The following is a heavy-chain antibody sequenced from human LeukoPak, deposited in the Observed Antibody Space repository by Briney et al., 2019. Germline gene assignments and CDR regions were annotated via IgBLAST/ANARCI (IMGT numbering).Heavy chain of an antibody. CDR1: GGSISSGGYY. CDR3: ARDPLDFLGGAFDI. V-gene: IGHV4-31*03. Sequence: SSQTLSLTCTVSGGSISSGGYYWSWTRQHPGKGLEWIGYIYYSGSTYYNPSLKSRVTISVDTSKNQFSLKLSSVTAADTAVYYCARDPLDFLGGAFDIWGQGTMVTVSS. J-gene: IGHJ3*02. CDR2: IYYSGST. D-gene: IGHD2-2*03.